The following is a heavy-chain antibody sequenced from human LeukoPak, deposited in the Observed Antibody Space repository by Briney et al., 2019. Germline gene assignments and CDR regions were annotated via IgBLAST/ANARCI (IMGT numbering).Heavy chain of an antibody. CDR2: IYYSGST. CDR1: GGSISSGSYY. V-gene: IGHV4-61*01. D-gene: IGHD3-22*01. CDR3: ARASDYYDSSGYYRRGAFDI. J-gene: IGHJ3*02. Sequence: SETLSLTCTVSGGSISSGSYYWSWIRQPPGKGLEWIGYIYYSGSTNYNPSLKSRVTISVDTSKNQFSLKLSSVTAADTAVYYCARASDYYDSSGYYRRGAFDIWGQGTMVTVSS.